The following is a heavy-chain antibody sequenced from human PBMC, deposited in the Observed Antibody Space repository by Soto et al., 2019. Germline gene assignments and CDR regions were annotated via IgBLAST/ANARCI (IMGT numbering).Heavy chain of an antibody. Sequence: QLQLQESGSGLVKPSQTLSLTCAVSGGSISSGGYSWSWIRQPPGKGLEWIGYIYHSGSTYYNPSLKSRVTISVARSKNQFSLKLSSVTAADTAVYYYARDYSKGGWFDPWGQGTLVTVSS. CDR2: IYHSGST. CDR3: ARDYSKGGWFDP. J-gene: IGHJ5*02. V-gene: IGHV4-30-2*01. D-gene: IGHD4-4*01. CDR1: GGSISSGGYS.